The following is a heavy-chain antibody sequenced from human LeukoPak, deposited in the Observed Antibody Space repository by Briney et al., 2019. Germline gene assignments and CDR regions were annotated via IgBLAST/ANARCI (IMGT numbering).Heavy chain of an antibody. CDR1: GDSIRSSSYY. CDR2: IYTSGST. D-gene: IGHD1-26*01. Sequence: SETLSLTCSVSGDSIRSSSYYWGWIRQPPGKGLEWIGRIYTSGSTNYNPSLKSRVTMSVDTSENQFSLKLSSVTAADTAVYYCARGSYSGYDSGSYYVDFDYWGQGTLVTVSS. V-gene: IGHV4-61*05. J-gene: IGHJ4*02. CDR3: ARGSYSGYDSGSYYVDFDY.